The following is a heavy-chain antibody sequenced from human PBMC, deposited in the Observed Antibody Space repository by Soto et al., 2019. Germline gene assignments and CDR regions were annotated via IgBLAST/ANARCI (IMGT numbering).Heavy chain of an antibody. CDR2: IKSKNDAETT. CDR3: NKGLGQQQAVFDF. Sequence: EVQLVESGGGFIKPGGSLKLSCAASGFTFENAWLSCVRQAPGKGLAWVGRIKSKNDAETTDYAAPVKVRFTISIDDSKNRLYLQMNSLKTVNTAVYYSNKGLGQQQAVFDFWGKGAQVTVSS. D-gene: IGHD6-13*01. CDR1: GFTFENAW. J-gene: IGHJ4*02. V-gene: IGHV3-15*01.